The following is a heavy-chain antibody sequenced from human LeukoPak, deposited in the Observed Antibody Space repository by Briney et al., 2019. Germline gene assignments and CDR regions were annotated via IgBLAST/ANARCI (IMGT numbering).Heavy chain of an antibody. CDR1: GYTLTELS. CDR3: ATEPRITGTKYYYYYGMDV. D-gene: IGHD1-20*01. Sequence: ASVKVSCKVSGYTLTELSMHWVRQAPGKGLEWMGGFDPEDGETIYAQKFQGRVTMTEDTSTDTAYMELSSLRSEDTAVYYCATEPRITGTKYYYYYGMDVWGQGTTVTASS. V-gene: IGHV1-24*01. CDR2: FDPEDGET. J-gene: IGHJ6*02.